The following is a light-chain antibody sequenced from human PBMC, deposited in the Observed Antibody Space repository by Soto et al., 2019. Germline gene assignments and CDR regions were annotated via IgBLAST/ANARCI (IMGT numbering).Light chain of an antibody. J-gene: IGKJ4*01. Sequence: IVLTDSQCTLSLSRLERATLSCMASQSVSSNYLAWYQQKPGQAPTLLIYGASSGATGIPDRFSGSGSGTDFTLTISSLEPEDFAVYYCQQRSNWPLTFGGGTKVDI. CDR2: GAS. CDR1: QSVSSNY. CDR3: QQRSNWPLT. V-gene: IGKV3D-20*02.